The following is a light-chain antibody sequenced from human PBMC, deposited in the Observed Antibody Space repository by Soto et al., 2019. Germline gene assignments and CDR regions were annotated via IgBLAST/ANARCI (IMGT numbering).Light chain of an antibody. CDR2: DVS. J-gene: IGLJ3*02. CDR3: SSYTSSSTQRV. Sequence: QSVLTQPASVSGSPGQSITISCTGTSSDVGGYNSVSWYPQHPGKAPKLMIYDVSNRPSGVSNRFSGSKSGNTASLTISGLQAEEEADYSCSSYTSSSTQRVFGGGTKLTVL. CDR1: SSDVGGYNS. V-gene: IGLV2-14*01.